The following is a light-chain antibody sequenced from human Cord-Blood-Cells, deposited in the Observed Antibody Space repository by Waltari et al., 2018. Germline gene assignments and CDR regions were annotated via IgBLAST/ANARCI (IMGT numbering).Light chain of an antibody. Sequence: SYELTQPPSVSVSPGQTASITCSGDNLGDKYACWYHQKPGQSPVLVIYQDSKRPSGIPERFSGSNSGNTATLTISGTQAMDESDYYCQAWDSSTDYVFGTGTKVTVL. J-gene: IGLJ1*01. V-gene: IGLV3-1*01. CDR3: QAWDSSTDYV. CDR1: NLGDKY. CDR2: QDS.